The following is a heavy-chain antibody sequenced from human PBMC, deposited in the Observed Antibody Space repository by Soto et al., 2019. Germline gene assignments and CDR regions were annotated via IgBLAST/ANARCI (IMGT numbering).Heavy chain of an antibody. CDR2: IDPSDSYT. Sequence: PGESLKISCKGSGYSFTSYWISWVRQMPGKGLEWMGRIDPSDSYTNYSPSFQGHVTISADKSISTAYLQWSSLKASDTAMYYCASHSRIPARPYYYYGMDVWGQGTTVTVSS. CDR1: GYSFTSYW. J-gene: IGHJ6*02. D-gene: IGHD6-6*01. CDR3: ASHSRIPARPYYYYGMDV. V-gene: IGHV5-10-1*01.